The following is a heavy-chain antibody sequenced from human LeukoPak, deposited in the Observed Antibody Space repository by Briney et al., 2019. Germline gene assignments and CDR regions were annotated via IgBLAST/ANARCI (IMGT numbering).Heavy chain of an antibody. Sequence: GGSLRLSCAASGFTFSNFAMSWVRQAPGKGLEWVSGITGSGGGIYYADSVKGRSTISRDNSKNMVFLQMNSLGAADTAIYYRAKERRITMAGSVDYFDYWGQGTLVTVSS. J-gene: IGHJ4*02. D-gene: IGHD6-19*01. CDR3: AKERRITMAGSVDYFDY. CDR1: GFTFSNFA. V-gene: IGHV3-23*01. CDR2: ITGSGGGI.